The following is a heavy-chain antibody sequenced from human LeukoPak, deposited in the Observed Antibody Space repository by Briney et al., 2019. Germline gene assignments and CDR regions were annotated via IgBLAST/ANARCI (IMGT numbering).Heavy chain of an antibody. Sequence: GGSLRLSCAASGFTFSNAWMSWVRQAPGKGLEWVGRIKSKTDGGTTDYAAPVKGRFTISRDDSKNTLYLQMNSLKTEDTAVHYCTNIVVVPAASYYFDYWGQGTLVTVSS. CDR1: GFTFSNAW. V-gene: IGHV3-15*01. J-gene: IGHJ4*02. CDR3: TNIVVVPAASYYFDY. CDR2: IKSKTDGGTT. D-gene: IGHD2-2*01.